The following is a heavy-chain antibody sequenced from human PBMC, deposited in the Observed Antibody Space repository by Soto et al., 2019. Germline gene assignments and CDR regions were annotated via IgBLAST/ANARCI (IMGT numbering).Heavy chain of an antibody. V-gene: IGHV3-21*01. CDR2: ISSSSGYI. Sequence: PGGFLRLSCAASGFTFSSYSMNWVRQAPGKGLEWVSSISSSSGYIYYADSVKGRFTISRDNAKNSLYLQMNSLRAEDTAVYYCARTRRYCSGGSCKPDYYYYYMDVWGKGTTVTVSS. D-gene: IGHD2-15*01. CDR1: GFTFSSYS. J-gene: IGHJ6*03. CDR3: ARTRRYCSGGSCKPDYYYYYMDV.